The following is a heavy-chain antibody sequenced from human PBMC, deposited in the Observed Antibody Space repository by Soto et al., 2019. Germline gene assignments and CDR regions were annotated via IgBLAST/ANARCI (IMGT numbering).Heavy chain of an antibody. CDR3: ARHPGYYDILTGYTTYYFDY. V-gene: IGHV4-59*08. CDR2: IYYRGNT. CDR1: GGSIGTYY. J-gene: IGHJ4*02. Sequence: QVQLQESGPGLVKPSETLSLTCTVSGGSIGTYYWSWIRQPPGKGLEWIGYIYYRGNTDYNPSPMTRVTMSLDTPKHQFSLKLSSVTAADTAVYYCARHPGYYDILTGYTTYYFDYWGQGILVTVSS. D-gene: IGHD3-9*01.